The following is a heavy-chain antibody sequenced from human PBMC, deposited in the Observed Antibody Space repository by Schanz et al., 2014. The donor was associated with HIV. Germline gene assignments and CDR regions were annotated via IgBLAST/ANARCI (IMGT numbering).Heavy chain of an antibody. CDR1: GFSFDTFG. CDR2: ISGSGVST. Sequence: VQLVESGGGVVQPGRSLRLSCAGSGFSFDTFGIHWVRQAPGKGLEGVSSISGSGVSTFYAGSVKGRFAISRDKSKNTLYLQMNSLRAEDTAVYYCVHDDSDNDGFDMWGQGTMVTVS. CDR3: VHDDSDNDGFDM. V-gene: IGHV3-23*04. D-gene: IGHD3-22*01. J-gene: IGHJ3*02.